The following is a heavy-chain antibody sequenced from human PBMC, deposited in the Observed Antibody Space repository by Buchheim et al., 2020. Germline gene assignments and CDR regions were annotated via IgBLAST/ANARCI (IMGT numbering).Heavy chain of an antibody. CDR1: GGSISSSSYY. D-gene: IGHD6-13*01. CDR2: IYYSGST. Sequence: QLQLQESGPGLVKPSETLSLTCTVSGGSISSSSYYWGWIRQPPGEGLEWIGSIYYSGSTYYNPSLKSRVTISVDTSKNQFTLKLSSVTAADTAVYYCARRGSGWYVGTWFDYWGQGTL. J-gene: IGHJ4*02. V-gene: IGHV4-39*01. CDR3: ARRGSGWYVGTWFDY.